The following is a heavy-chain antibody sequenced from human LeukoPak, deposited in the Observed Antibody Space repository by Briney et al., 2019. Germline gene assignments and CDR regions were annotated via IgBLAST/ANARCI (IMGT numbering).Heavy chain of an antibody. CDR1: GFTFSSYW. J-gene: IGHJ5*02. V-gene: IGHV3-7*01. D-gene: IGHD5-24*01. Sequence: GGSLRLSCAASGFTFSSYWMSWVRQAPGKGLEWVANIKQDGSEKYYVDSVKGRLTISRDNAKNSLYLQMNSLRAEDTAVYYCARDRDGPARWFDPWGQGTLVTVSS. CDR2: IKQDGSEK. CDR3: ARDRDGPARWFDP.